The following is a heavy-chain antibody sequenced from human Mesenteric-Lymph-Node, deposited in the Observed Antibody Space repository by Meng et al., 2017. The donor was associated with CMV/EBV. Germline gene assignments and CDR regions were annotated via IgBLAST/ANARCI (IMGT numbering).Heavy chain of an antibody. Sequence: SYKASGYSFTANCIHWIRQAPGQGREWVGWIHPNSGATTYAQRFQGRLSMTRDTSITTAYMDLSSLTIDDTAVYYCARGDTVVTPDYWGPGTLVTVSS. CDR2: IHPNSGAT. CDR3: ARGDTVVTPDY. V-gene: IGHV1-2*02. CDR1: GYSFTANC. J-gene: IGHJ4*02. D-gene: IGHD4-23*01.